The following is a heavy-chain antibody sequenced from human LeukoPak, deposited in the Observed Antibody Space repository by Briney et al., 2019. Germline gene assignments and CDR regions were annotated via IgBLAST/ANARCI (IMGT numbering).Heavy chain of an antibody. J-gene: IGHJ4*02. Sequence: PGGSLRLSCAASGFTFSSYWMSWVRQAPGKGLEWVANIKQDGSEKYYVDSVKGRFTISRDNAKNPLYLQMNSLRAEDTAVYYCAREAGKIAAAGTFDYWGQGTLVTVSS. V-gene: IGHV3-7*03. D-gene: IGHD6-13*01. CDR1: GFTFSSYW. CDR3: AREAGKIAAAGTFDY. CDR2: IKQDGSEK.